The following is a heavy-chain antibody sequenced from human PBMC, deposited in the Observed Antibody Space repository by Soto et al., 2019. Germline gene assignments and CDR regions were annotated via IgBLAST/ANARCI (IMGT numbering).Heavy chain of an antibody. CDR3: ASHYDSGGYYYRGVDH. V-gene: IGHV1-69*12. D-gene: IGHD3-22*01. CDR2: IIPIFGTA. J-gene: IGHJ4*02. Sequence: QAQLVQSGAEVKKPGSSVKVSCKASGGTFNSYAISWVRQAPGQGLEWMGGIIPIFGTADYAQKFQGRVTITAVESTSTAYMELSSLRSEDTAVYYCASHYDSGGYYYRGVDHWGQGTLVTVSS. CDR1: GGTFNSYA.